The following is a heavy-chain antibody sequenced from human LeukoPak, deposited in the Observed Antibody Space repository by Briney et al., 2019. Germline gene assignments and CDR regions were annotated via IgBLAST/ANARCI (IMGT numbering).Heavy chain of an antibody. CDR3: ARDSSSSSSDY. Sequence: PSETLSLTCTVSGGSISSSNYYWGWIRQPPGKGLEWIGEINHSGGTNYNPSLKSRVTISVDTSKNQFSLKLSSVTAADTAVYYCARDSSSSSSDYWGQGTLVTVSS. CDR2: INHSGGT. V-gene: IGHV4-39*07. CDR1: GGSISSSNYY. J-gene: IGHJ4*02. D-gene: IGHD6-13*01.